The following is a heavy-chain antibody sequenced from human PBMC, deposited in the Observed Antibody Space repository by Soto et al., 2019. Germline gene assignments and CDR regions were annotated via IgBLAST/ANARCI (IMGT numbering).Heavy chain of an antibody. V-gene: IGHV1-18*04. Sequence: QVQLVQSGAEVKKPGASVKVSCKASGYTFTSYGISWVQQAPGQGLEWMGWISAYNGNTKYAQKPQRRLTXXTATSTSTAYMELRSLRSDDTAVYYCAREPNYFDYWGQGTLVTVSS. CDR1: GYTFTSYG. J-gene: IGHJ4*02. CDR2: ISAYNGNT. CDR3: AREPNYFDY.